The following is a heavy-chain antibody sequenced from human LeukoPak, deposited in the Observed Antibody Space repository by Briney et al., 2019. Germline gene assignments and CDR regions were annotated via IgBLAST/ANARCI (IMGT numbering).Heavy chain of an antibody. CDR2: ISSSSNTI. D-gene: IGHD6-19*01. CDR1: GFTFSTSG. V-gene: IGHV3-48*01. Sequence: GGSLRLSCAASGFTFSTSGMNWVRQAPGKGLEWVSYISSSSNTIYYADSVKGRFTISRDNAKNSLYLQMSSLRAEDTAVYSCARDGYSSCDYWGQGTLVTVSS. CDR3: ARDGYSSCDY. J-gene: IGHJ4*02.